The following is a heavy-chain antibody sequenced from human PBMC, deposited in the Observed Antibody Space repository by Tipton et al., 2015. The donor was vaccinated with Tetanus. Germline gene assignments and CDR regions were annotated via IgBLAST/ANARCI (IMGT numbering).Heavy chain of an antibody. J-gene: IGHJ4*02. CDR1: GGTFSSYA. Sequence: QVQLVQSGAEVKKPGSSVKVSCKASGGTFSSYAISWVRQAPGQGLEWMGGIIPIFGTASYAQKFQGRVTITADKSTSTAYMERSSLRSEDTAVYYCARTNTYYYDSSGYYFGYWGQGTLVTVSS. CDR2: IIPIFGTA. V-gene: IGHV1-69*06. D-gene: IGHD3-22*01. CDR3: ARTNTYYYDSSGYYFGY.